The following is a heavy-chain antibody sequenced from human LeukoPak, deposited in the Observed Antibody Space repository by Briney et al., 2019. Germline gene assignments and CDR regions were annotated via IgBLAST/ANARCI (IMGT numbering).Heavy chain of an antibody. CDR1: GFTFSDYN. CDR2: IYYSGST. V-gene: IGHV4-38-2*02. Sequence: GSLRLSCAASGFTFSDYNMRWIRQPPGKGLEWIGSIYYSGSTYYNPSLKSRVTISVDTSKNQFSLKLSSVTAADTAVYYCARDQQTSGGTIDYWGQGTLVAVSS. D-gene: IGHD1/OR15-1a*01. CDR3: ARDQQTSGGTIDY. J-gene: IGHJ4*02.